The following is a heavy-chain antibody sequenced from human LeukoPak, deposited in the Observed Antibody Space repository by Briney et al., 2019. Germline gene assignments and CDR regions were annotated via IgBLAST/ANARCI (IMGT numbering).Heavy chain of an antibody. J-gene: IGHJ4*02. V-gene: IGHV1-2*02. Sequence: ASVKVSCKASGYTFTDYHLHWVRQAPGQGLEWMGWINPNSGGTEYAQKIQGRVTMTRDTSINTAYMELSGLRSDDTAVYYCARDIRPRAESFDYWGQGTLVAVSS. CDR2: INPNSGGT. CDR1: GYTFTDYH. D-gene: IGHD1-14*01. CDR3: ARDIRPRAESFDY.